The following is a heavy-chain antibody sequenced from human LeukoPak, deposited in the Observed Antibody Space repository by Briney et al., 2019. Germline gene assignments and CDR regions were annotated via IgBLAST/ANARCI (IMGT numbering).Heavy chain of an antibody. J-gene: IGHJ4*02. CDR3: ARDRRYSGYDSLSADY. V-gene: IGHV4-39*02. Sequence: SETLSLTCTVSGGSISSSSYYWGWIRQPPGKGLEWIGSIYYSGSTYYNPSLKSRVTISVDKSKNQFSLRLSSVTAADTAVYYCARDRRYSGYDSLSADYWGQGTLVTVSS. CDR2: IYYSGST. D-gene: IGHD5-12*01. CDR1: GGSISSSSYY.